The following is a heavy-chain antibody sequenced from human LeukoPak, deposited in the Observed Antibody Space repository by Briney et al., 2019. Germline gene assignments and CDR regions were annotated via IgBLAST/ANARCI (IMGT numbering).Heavy chain of an antibody. J-gene: IGHJ4*02. Sequence: GRSLRLSCAASGFIFNGYSMHWIRQAPGKGLEWVAVISYDGSNAYYEDSVKGRFTISRDSSKYTVDLQMNSLRPEDTAVYYCAAEGSLYYYDFWGKGTLVTVSS. CDR1: GFIFNGYS. CDR2: ISYDGSNA. D-gene: IGHD2-8*01. V-gene: IGHV3-30*03. CDR3: AAEGSLYYYDF.